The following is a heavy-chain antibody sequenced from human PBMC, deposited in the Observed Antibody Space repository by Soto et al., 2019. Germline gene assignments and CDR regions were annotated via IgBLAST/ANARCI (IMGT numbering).Heavy chain of an antibody. CDR3: ARDQGDYYDSSGYYYVPWFDP. J-gene: IGHJ5*02. CDR1: GFTFSSYA. D-gene: IGHD3-22*01. Sequence: VQLVESGGGVVQPGRSLRLSCAASGFTFSSYAMHWVRQAPGKGLEWVAVISYDGSNKYYADSVKGRFTISRDNSKNTLYLQMNSLRAEDTAVYYCARDQGDYYDSSGYYYVPWFDPWGQGTLVTVSS. V-gene: IGHV3-30-3*01. CDR2: ISYDGSNK.